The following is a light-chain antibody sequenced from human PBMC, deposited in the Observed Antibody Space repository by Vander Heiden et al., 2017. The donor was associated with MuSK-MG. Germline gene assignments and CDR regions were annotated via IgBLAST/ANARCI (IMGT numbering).Light chain of an antibody. CDR3: QQFYT. CDR1: QSVSSSY. CDR2: GAS. J-gene: IGKJ2*01. V-gene: IGKV3-20*01. Sequence: EIVLTQSPGTLSLSPGERATLSCRASQSVSSSYLAWYQQKPGQAPRLLIYGASSRATGIQDRFSGSGSGTDFTLTISRMEPEDFAGDDGQQFYTFGQGTKLEIK.